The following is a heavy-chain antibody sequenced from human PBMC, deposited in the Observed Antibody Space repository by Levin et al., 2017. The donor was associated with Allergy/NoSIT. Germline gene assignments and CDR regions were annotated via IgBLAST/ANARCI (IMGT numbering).Heavy chain of an antibody. D-gene: IGHD1-7*01. CDR3: ATVRCGTGTWHFDY. V-gene: IGHV4-59*02. CDR1: GDSVSSSY. CDR2: IYYSGNT. Sequence: SQTLSLTCTVSGDSVSSSYWSWIRPPPGKGLEWIGYIYYSGNTNYNPSLKSRATISGDTSNNQFSLKLRSVTAADTAVYYCATVRCGTGTWHFDYWGQGALVTVSP. J-gene: IGHJ4*02.